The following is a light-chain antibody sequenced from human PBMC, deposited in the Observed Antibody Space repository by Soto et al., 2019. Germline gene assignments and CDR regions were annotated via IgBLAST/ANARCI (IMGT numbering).Light chain of an antibody. Sequence: ENVLTQSPGTLSLSPGERATLSCRASQSIGSSYLAWYQQKPGHAPRLIIYGTSSRATGIPDRFSGSGSGTDFTLTISRLEPEDVAMYYCQQFGSSWLTFGQGTTVEIK. CDR1: QSIGSSY. CDR3: QQFGSSWLT. J-gene: IGKJ1*01. V-gene: IGKV3-20*01. CDR2: GTS.